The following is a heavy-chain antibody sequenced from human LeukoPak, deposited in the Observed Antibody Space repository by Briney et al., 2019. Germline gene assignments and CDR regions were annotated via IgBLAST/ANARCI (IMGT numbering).Heavy chain of an antibody. Sequence: PSQTLSLTCTVSGGSISSGGYYWSWIRQHPGKGLEWIGYIYYSGSTYYNPSLKSRVTISVDTSKNQFSLKLSSVTAADTAVYYCARHVSSSPRVRGRYCSSTSCYSPNDAFDIWGQGTMVTVSS. CDR1: GGSISSGGYY. J-gene: IGHJ3*02. CDR3: ARHVSSSPRVRGRYCSSTSCYSPNDAFDI. CDR2: IYYSGST. D-gene: IGHD2-2*02. V-gene: IGHV4-31*03.